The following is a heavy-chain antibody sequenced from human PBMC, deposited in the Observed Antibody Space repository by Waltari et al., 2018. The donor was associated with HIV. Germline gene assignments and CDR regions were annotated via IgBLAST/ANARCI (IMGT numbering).Heavy chain of an antibody. V-gene: IGHV5-51*03. Sequence: EVQLVQSGAEVKKPGESLKISCKGSGYSFTSYWIGWVRQMPGKGLEWMGIIHPGECDTRDSPCVERKVTFSADKYISTSYLQWSSLDASVTGIYSFARYHLPDSGYDPGWFDPWG. CDR3: ARYHLPDSGYDPGWFDP. J-gene: IGHJ5*02. CDR2: IHPGECDT. D-gene: IGHD5-12*01. CDR1: GYSFTSYW.